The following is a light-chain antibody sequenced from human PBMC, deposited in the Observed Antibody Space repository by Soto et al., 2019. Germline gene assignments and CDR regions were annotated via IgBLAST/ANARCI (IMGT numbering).Light chain of an antibody. J-gene: IGKJ4*01. Sequence: EIVLTQSPATLSLSPGERATLSCRASQNVSRFLAWYQRRPGQAPRLLIYDASKRASDIPARFSGSGSGTDFTLTISSLEPEDSAVYYCQQRSNWPPLTVGGGTKVEIK. V-gene: IGKV3-11*01. CDR1: QNVSRF. CDR3: QQRSNWPPLT. CDR2: DAS.